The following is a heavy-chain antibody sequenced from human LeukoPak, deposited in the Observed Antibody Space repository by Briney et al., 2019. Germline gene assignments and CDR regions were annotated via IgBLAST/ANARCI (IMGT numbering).Heavy chain of an antibody. CDR2: IYSTGGT. CDR1: GFSVSSNS. V-gene: IGHV3-66*03. J-gene: IGHJ6*03. CDR3: AKGYFYMDV. Sequence: GGSLRLSCAASGFSVSSNSMSWVRQAPGKGLQWVSVIYSTGGTYYADSVKGRFTISRDNSKNTLYLQMNSLRAEDTAMYYCAKGYFYMDVWGKGTTVTISS.